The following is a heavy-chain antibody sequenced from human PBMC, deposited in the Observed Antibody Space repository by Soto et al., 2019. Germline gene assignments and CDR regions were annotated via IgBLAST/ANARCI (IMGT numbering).Heavy chain of an antibody. Sequence: QVQLVEAGGYVVQPGRSLRLSCAASGFIFRNYGMHWVRQAPGKGLEWVAVITYDGSTEHYADSVKGGFNIARDNSNNTLHLQINSLRVEDTAVYHCARQLYSTFNLGSWGHGTLVAVSS. D-gene: IGHD6-13*01. CDR3: ARQLYSTFNLGS. CDR2: ITYDGSTE. V-gene: IGHV3-30*03. CDR1: GFIFRNYG. J-gene: IGHJ5*01.